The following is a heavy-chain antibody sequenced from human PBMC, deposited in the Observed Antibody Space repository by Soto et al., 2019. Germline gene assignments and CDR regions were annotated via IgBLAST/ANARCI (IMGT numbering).Heavy chain of an antibody. V-gene: IGHV1-18*01. CDR3: AREEHSSSWYEFGVDY. CDR2: ISAYNGNT. CDR1: GYTFTSYG. Sequence: QVQLVQSGAEVKKPGASVKVSCKASGYTFTSYGISWVRQAPGQGLEWMGWISAYNGNTNYAQKLQGRVTMTTDAATSTAYRELRSVRSDDTAVYYCAREEHSSSWYEFGVDYWGQGTLVTVSS. J-gene: IGHJ4*02. D-gene: IGHD6-13*01.